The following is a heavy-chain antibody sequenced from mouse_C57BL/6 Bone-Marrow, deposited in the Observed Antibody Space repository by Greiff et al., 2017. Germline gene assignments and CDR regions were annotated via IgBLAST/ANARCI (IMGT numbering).Heavy chain of an antibody. CDR1: GYTFTSYG. D-gene: IGHD1-1*01. CDR3: ARAGYYGRAEAMDY. V-gene: IGHV1-81*01. J-gene: IGHJ4*01. CDR2: IYPRSGNT. Sequence: VQLQQSGAELARPGASVKLSCKASGYTFTSYGISWVKQRTGQGLEWIGEIYPRSGNTYYNEKFKGKATLTADKSSSTGYMELRSLTSEDSAVYFCARAGYYGRAEAMDYWGQGTSVTVSS.